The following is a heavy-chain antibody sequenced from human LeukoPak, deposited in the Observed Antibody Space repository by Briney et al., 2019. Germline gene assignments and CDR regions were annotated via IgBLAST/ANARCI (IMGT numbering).Heavy chain of an antibody. V-gene: IGHV3-23*01. Sequence: GGSLRLSCAASGFTFSSYAMSWVRQAPGKGLEWVSAISGSGGSTYYADSVKGRFTISRDNSKNTLYLQMNSLRAEDTAVYYCAKDNARDYYGATGDAFDIWGQGTMVTVSS. CDR1: GFTFSSYA. D-gene: IGHD3-22*01. CDR3: AKDNARDYYGATGDAFDI. J-gene: IGHJ3*02. CDR2: ISGSGGST.